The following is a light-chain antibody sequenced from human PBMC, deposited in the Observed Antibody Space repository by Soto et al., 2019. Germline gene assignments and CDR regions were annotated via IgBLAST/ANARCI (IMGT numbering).Light chain of an antibody. CDR1: QGISTA. J-gene: IGKJ4*01. V-gene: IGKV1-13*02. CDR3: QQFNSYPLT. CDR2: DAS. Sequence: ASQLTQAPSSLSASVGDRVTITCRASQGISTALAWYQQKSGTSPTFLIYDASTLESGVPSRFSGSGSGTDFTLTISGLQPEDFATYYCQQFNSYPLTFGGGTKVDIK.